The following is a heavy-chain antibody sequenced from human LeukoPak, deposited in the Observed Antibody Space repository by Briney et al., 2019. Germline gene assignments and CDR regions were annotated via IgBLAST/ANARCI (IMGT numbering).Heavy chain of an antibody. CDR3: ARVSYGGEGYFDY. CDR2: ISAYNGNT. D-gene: IGHD4-23*01. V-gene: IGHV1-18*01. J-gene: IGHJ4*02. Sequence: ASVKVSCKASGGTFSSYAISWVRQAPGQGLEWMGWISAYNGNTNYAQKLQGRVTMTTDKSTSTAYMELSSLRSEDTAVYYCARVSYGGEGYFDYWGQGTLVTVSS. CDR1: GGTFSSYA.